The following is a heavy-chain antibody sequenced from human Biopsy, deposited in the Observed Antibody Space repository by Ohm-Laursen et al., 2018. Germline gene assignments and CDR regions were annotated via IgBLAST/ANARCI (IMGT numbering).Heavy chain of an antibody. CDR3: ARERGWKSISTIDY. CDR1: AFTFSTYT. V-gene: IGHV3-21*01. CDR2: ISRTSDFI. J-gene: IGHJ4*02. D-gene: IGHD6-6*01. Sequence: SLRLSCAASAFTFSTYTMTWVRQAPGKGLEWVSSISRTSDFIYYADSVMGRFTISRDNAKNSVDLQMNSLRAEDTAVYFCARERGWKSISTIDYWGQGTLVTASS.